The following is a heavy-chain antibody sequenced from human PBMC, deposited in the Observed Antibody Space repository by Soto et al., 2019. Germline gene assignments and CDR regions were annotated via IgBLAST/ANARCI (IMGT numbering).Heavy chain of an antibody. V-gene: IGHV4-31*03. CDR1: GGSISSGGYY. CDR2: IYYSGST. Sequence: QVQLQESGPGLVKPSQTLSLTCTVSGGSISSGGYYWSCIRQHPGKGLEWIGYIYYSGSTYYNPSLKSRVTISVVTSKNQFSLKLSSVTAADTAVYYCARGDYSQNYYYYYGMDVWGQGTTVTVSS. J-gene: IGHJ6*02. CDR3: ARGDYSQNYYYYYGMDV. D-gene: IGHD4-4*01.